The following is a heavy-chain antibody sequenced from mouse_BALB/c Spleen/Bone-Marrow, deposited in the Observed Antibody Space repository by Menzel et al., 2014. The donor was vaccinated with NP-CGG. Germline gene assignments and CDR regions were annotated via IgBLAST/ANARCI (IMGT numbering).Heavy chain of an antibody. CDR1: GFTFSSYG. D-gene: IGHD1-1*01. CDR2: ISSGGSYT. CDR3: ARPATVVATGGSFDY. V-gene: IGHV5-6*02. J-gene: IGHJ2*01. Sequence: EVMLVESGGDFVKPGGSLKLSCAASGFTFSSYGMSWVRQTPDKRLEWVAAISSGGSYTYYPDSVKGRFTISRDNAKNTLYLQMSSLKSEDTAMYYCARPATVVATGGSFDYWGQGTTLTVSS.